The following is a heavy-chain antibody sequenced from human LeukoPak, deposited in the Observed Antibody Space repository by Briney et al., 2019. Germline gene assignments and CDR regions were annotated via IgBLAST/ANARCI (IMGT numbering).Heavy chain of an antibody. J-gene: IGHJ3*02. CDR1: GGSVRSGSYY. Sequence: SSETLSLTCTVSGGSVRSGSYYWSWIRQPPGKGLEWIGYIYYSGSTNYNPSLKSRVTISVDTSKNQFSLKLSSVTAADTAVYYCARMRGMLSAFDIWGQGTMVTVSS. CDR3: ARMRGMLSAFDI. V-gene: IGHV4-61*01. D-gene: IGHD3-10*01. CDR2: IYYSGST.